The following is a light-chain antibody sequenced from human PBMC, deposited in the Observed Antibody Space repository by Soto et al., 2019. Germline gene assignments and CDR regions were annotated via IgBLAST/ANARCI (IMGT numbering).Light chain of an antibody. CDR1: QSVSRS. CDR3: QQRSNS. CDR2: DAS. J-gene: IGKJ4*01. V-gene: IGKV3-11*01. Sequence: EFVLTQSPATLSLSPGDRATLSCRASQSVSRSLTWYQQKPGQAPRLLIYDASTRATGIPPRFSGSGSGTDFTLTISSLEPEDFAVYYCQQRSNSFGGGTKVEIK.